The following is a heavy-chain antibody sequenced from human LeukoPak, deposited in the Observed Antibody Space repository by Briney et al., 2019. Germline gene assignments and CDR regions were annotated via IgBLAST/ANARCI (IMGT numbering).Heavy chain of an antibody. J-gene: IGHJ4*02. CDR2: MFLNGTA. Sequence: SETLSLTRSVSGYSIRSGYSWGWIRQPPGKGLEWVGTMFLNGTAYYNPSFKSRVTISVETSKNQFSLDLGSVSATDTAVYYCARARNGLVVVIPAGVFDYWGQGTLVTVSS. CDR1: GYSIRSGYS. CDR3: ARARNGLVVVIPAGVFDY. D-gene: IGHD2-2*01. V-gene: IGHV4-38-2*02.